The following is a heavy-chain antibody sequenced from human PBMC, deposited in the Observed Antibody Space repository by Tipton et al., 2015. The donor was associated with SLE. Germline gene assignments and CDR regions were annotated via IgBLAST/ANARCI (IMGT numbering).Heavy chain of an antibody. Sequence: TLSLTCAVSGGSFSGYYWSWVRQPPGRGLEWIGEVHLTGSTNFNPSLKSRVTMSVDASQNQFSLNLKSVTAADTAVYYCARRHWGFGRYFDYWGQGTQVTVSS. CDR1: GGSFSGYY. CDR3: ARRHWGFGRYFDY. V-gene: IGHV4-34*01. CDR2: VHLTGST. J-gene: IGHJ4*02. D-gene: IGHD7-27*01.